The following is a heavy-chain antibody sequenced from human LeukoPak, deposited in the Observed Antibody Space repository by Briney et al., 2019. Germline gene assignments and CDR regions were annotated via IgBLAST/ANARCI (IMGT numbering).Heavy chain of an antibody. CDR1: GGSINSYY. CDR3: ARGYSGSYYLDPSFDI. J-gene: IGHJ3*02. V-gene: IGHV4-59*01. D-gene: IGHD1-26*01. CDR2: IYYSGTT. Sequence: SETLSLTCTVSGGSINSYYWSWIRQPPGKGLEWIGYIYYSGTTNYNPSLKSRVTISVDTSKNQFPLKLSSVTAADTAVYYCARGYSGSYYLDPSFDIWGQGTMVTVSS.